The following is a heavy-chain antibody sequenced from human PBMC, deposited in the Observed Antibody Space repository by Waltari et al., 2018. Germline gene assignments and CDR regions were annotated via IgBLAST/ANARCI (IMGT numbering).Heavy chain of an antibody. J-gene: IGHJ5*02. CDR1: GFTFSSYW. Sequence: EVQLVESGGGLVQPGGSLRLSCAASGFTFSSYWMSWVRQAPGKGLEWVANRKQDGSEKYYVDSVKGRFTISRDNAKNSLYLQMNSLRAEDTAVYYCARVRSAAASPNWFDPWGQGTLVTVSS. D-gene: IGHD2-2*01. V-gene: IGHV3-7*01. CDR3: ARVRSAAASPNWFDP. CDR2: RKQDGSEK.